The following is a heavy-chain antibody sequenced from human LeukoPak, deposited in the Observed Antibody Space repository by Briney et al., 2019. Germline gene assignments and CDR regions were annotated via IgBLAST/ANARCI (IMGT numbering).Heavy chain of an antibody. CDR2: IRSKANSYAT. D-gene: IGHD4-23*01. Sequence: PGGSLKLSCAASGFTFSGSAMHWVRQASGKGLEWVGRIRSKANSYATAYAASVKGRFTISRDDSKSTAYLQMNSLKTEDTAVYYCTRHDYGGHYYYGMDVWGKGTTVTVSS. V-gene: IGHV3-73*01. CDR1: GFTFSGSA. CDR3: TRHDYGGHYYYGMDV. J-gene: IGHJ6*04.